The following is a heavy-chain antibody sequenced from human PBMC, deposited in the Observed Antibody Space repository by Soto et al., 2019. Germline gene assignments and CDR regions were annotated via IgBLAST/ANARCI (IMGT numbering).Heavy chain of an antibody. Sequence: GASVKVSCKASGYTFTSYAMHWVRQAPGQRLEWMGWINAGNGNTKYSQKFQGRVTITRDTSASTAYMKLSSLRSEDTAVYYCARGSGYYYADLWGRGTLVTVSS. V-gene: IGHV1-3*01. CDR3: ARGSGYYYADL. CDR1: GYTFTSYA. J-gene: IGHJ2*01. D-gene: IGHD3-22*01. CDR2: INAGNGNT.